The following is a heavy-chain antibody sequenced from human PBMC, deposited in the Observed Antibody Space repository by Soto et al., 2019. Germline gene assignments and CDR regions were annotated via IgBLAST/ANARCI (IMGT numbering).Heavy chain of an antibody. J-gene: IGHJ4*02. CDR1: GFTFSNYA. Sequence: EVQLLESGGGLVQPGGSLRLSCSASGFTFSNYAMNWVRQAPGKGLEWVSVISGSGGSTYYADSVKGRFTISRDNSKNTLYVQMNSLRAEDTAVYYCAKGIGGYNDPLDHWGQGTRVTVSS. CDR3: AKGIGGYNDPLDH. D-gene: IGHD1-20*01. CDR2: ISGSGGST. V-gene: IGHV3-23*01.